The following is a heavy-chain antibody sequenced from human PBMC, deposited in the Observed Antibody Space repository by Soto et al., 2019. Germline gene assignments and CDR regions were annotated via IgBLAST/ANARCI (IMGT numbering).Heavy chain of an antibody. V-gene: IGHV3-66*04. CDR1: GFTVSSNY. CDR2: VYSGGST. Sequence: EVQLVESGGGLVQPGGSLRLSCAASGFTVSSNYVSWVRQAPGKGLEWVSVVYSGGSTYYADSVKGRFTSSRDNSKNTLYLQMKSLRAEDTAVYYCAGHSHKDYWGQGTLVTVSS. J-gene: IGHJ4*02. CDR3: AGHSHKDY.